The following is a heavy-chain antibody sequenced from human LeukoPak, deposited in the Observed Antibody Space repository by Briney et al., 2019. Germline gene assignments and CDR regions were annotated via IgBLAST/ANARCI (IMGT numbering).Heavy chain of an antibody. D-gene: IGHD6-19*01. V-gene: IGHV3-21*01. J-gene: IGHJ4*02. CDR3: ARDDISVIAVAFDY. CDR2: ISSSGSHI. Sequence: GGSLRLSCAASGFTFSSYSMNWVRQAPGKGLEWVSSISSSGSHIYYADSVKGRFTISRDNAKNSLYLQMNSLRAEDTAVYYCARDDISVIAVAFDYWGQGTLVTVSS. CDR1: GFTFSSYS.